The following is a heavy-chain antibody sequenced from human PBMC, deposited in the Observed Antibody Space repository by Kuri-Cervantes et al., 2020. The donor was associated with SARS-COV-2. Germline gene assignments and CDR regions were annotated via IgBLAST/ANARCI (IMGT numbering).Heavy chain of an antibody. CDR3: ARDRGSGYGMDV. CDR1: GFTFSSYW. D-gene: IGHD6-19*01. Sequence: GESLKISCAASGFTFSSYWMHWVRQAPGKGLVWVSRINSDGRSTSYADSVKGRFTISRDNAKNTLYLQMNSLRAEDTAVYYCARDRGSGYGMDVWGQGTTVTVSS. J-gene: IGHJ6*02. V-gene: IGHV3-74*01. CDR2: INSDGRST.